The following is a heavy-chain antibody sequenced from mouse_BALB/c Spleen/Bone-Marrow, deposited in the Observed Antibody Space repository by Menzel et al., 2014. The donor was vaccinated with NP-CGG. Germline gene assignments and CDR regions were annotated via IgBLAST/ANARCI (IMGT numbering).Heavy chain of an antibody. CDR3: ARSYGYERSWFAY. CDR1: GYTFTEYA. D-gene: IGHD2-2*01. CDR2: INPNNGGT. V-gene: IGHV1-18*01. Sequence: VQLQQSGPELVKPGASVKISCKTSGYTFTEYAMHWVKQSHGRSLEWIGGINPNNGGTSYNQKFKGKATLTVDKSSSTAYMELRSLTSEDSAVYCCARSYGYERSWFAYWGQGTLVTVSA. J-gene: IGHJ3*01.